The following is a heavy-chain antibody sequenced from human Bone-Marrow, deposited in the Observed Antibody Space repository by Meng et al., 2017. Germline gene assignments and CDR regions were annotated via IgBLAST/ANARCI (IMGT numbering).Heavy chain of an antibody. J-gene: IGHJ1*01. D-gene: IGHD1-26*01. CDR1: GFTFSSYS. V-gene: IGHV3-21*01. CDR3: ARDHLFIVGATGEYFQH. Sequence: GGSLRLSCAASGFTFSSYSMNWVRQAPGKGLEWVSSISSSSSYIYYADSVKGRFTISRDNSKNTLYLQMNSLRAEDTAVYYCARDHLFIVGATGEYFQHWGQGTLVTVSS. CDR2: ISSSSSYI.